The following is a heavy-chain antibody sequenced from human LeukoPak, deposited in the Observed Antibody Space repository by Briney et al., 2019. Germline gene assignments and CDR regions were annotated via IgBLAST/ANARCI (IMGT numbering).Heavy chain of an antibody. Sequence: GRSLRLSCAASGFTFSSYGMHWVRQAPGKGLEWVAVISYDGSNKYYADSVKGRFTISRDNSKNTLYLQMNSLRAEDTAVYYCAKAFGRSIAVAGTVFGYWGQGTLVTVSS. CDR2: ISYDGSNK. D-gene: IGHD6-19*01. V-gene: IGHV3-30*18. CDR1: GFTFSSYG. CDR3: AKAFGRSIAVAGTVFGY. J-gene: IGHJ4*02.